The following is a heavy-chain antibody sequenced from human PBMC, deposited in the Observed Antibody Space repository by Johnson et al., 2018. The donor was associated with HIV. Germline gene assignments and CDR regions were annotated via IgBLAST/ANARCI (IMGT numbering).Heavy chain of an antibody. J-gene: IGHJ3*02. D-gene: IGHD6-6*01. CDR1: GFTFSSYG. CDR3: ARDLPAIAARPGGAFDI. V-gene: IGHV3-33*01. CDR2: IWYDGSNK. Sequence: VQLVESGGGVVHPGRSLRLSCAASGFTFSSYGMHWVRQAPGKGLEWVAVIWYDGSNKYYADSVKGRFTISRDNSKNTLYLQMNSLRAEDTAVYYCARDLPAIAARPGGAFDIWGQGTMVTVSS.